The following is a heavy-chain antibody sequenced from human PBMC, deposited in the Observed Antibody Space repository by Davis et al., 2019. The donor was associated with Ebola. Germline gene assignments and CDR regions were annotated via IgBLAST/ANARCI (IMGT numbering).Heavy chain of an antibody. CDR1: GYTFTSYA. D-gene: IGHD3-3*01. V-gene: IGHV1-3*01. Sequence: ASVKVSCKASGYTFTSYAMHWVRQAPGQRLEWMGWINAGNGNTKYSQKFQGRVTITADKSTSTAYMELSSLRSEDTAVYYCARDVMKYDFWSGYYTDYYYGMDVWGQGTTVTVSS. J-gene: IGHJ6*02. CDR3: ARDVMKYDFWSGYYTDYYYGMDV. CDR2: INAGNGNT.